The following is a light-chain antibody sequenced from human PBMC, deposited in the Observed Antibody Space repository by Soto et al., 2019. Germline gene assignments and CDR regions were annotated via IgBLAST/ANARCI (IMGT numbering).Light chain of an antibody. CDR2: DAS. CDR1: QSVRSNY. CDR3: QPYGSSPRT. Sequence: EIVLTQSPDTLSLSPGERATLSCRASQSVRSNYLAWYQQKPGQAPRFLIYDASSRATGIPDRFSGSGSGTDFTLTISRLDPEFFAVYYCQPYGSSPRTFGGGTKVEIK. J-gene: IGKJ4*01. V-gene: IGKV3-20*01.